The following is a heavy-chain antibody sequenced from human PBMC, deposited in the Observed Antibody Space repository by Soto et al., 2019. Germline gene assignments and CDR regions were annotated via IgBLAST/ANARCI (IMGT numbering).Heavy chain of an antibody. V-gene: IGHV4-31*03. D-gene: IGHD2-21*01. CDR3: ARVFAGSFDY. CDR1: GGSLSSGGYY. J-gene: IGHJ4*02. CDR2: IYYTGKT. Sequence: LSLTCTVSGGSLSSGGYYWSWLRQLPGRGLEWIGYIYYTGKTYYNPALKSRLAMSVDTSKNQFSLKLSSVTAADSALYYCARVFAGSFDYWGQGTLVTVSS.